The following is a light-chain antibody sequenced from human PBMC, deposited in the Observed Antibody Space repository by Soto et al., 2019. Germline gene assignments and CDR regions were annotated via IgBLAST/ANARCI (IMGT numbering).Light chain of an antibody. J-gene: IGKJ1*01. Sequence: EIVLTQSPATLSLSPGDRATLSCRASQSVSSYLAWYQQKPGQAPRLLIYDASNRASGIPARFSGSGSGTDFTLTINSLEPEDFAVYYCQQRNSWPRSFGQGTKVEIK. V-gene: IGKV3-11*01. CDR1: QSVSSY. CDR3: QQRNSWPRS. CDR2: DAS.